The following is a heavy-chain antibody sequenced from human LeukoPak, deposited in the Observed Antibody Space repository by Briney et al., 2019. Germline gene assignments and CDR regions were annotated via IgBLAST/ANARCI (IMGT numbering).Heavy chain of an antibody. CDR2: ISWNSGSI. D-gene: IGHD1-26*01. Sequence: PGGPLRLSCAASGFTFDDYAMHWVRQAPGKGLEWVSGISWNSGSIDYADSVKGRFTISRDNAKNSLYLQMNTLRPEDTAFYYCAKGTGRYWTFLDYWGQGTLVTVSS. V-gene: IGHV3-9*01. CDR3: AKGTGRYWTFLDY. J-gene: IGHJ4*02. CDR1: GFTFDDYA.